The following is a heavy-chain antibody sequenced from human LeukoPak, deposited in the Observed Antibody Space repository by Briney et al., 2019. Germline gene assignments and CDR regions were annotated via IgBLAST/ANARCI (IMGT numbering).Heavy chain of an antibody. Sequence: SETLSLTCSVSGGSISSGGYSWNWIRQPPGKGLEWIGYIHSSGTAYYNPSLKSRVTISLDRSRNQFSLNLTSVTAADTAVYYCARETPLRYFDPWGQGTLVTVSS. CDR3: ARETPLRYFDP. V-gene: IGHV4-30-2*01. CDR2: IHSSGTA. D-gene: IGHD3-9*01. CDR1: GGSISSGGYS. J-gene: IGHJ5*02.